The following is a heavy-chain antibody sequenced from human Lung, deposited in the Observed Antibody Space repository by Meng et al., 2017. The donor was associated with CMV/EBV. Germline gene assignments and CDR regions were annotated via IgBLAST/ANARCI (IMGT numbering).Heavy chain of an antibody. CDR1: GDSITNHNW. V-gene: IGHV4-4*02. Sequence: ESGPALVKPSATLPLTCAVAGDSITNHNWWAWVRQPPGKGLEWIGEIPHRGSSAYNPSLKSRVSMSIDKSKNQFSLKLTSVTAADTAVYHCLRRSGGSVWGQGTLVTVSS. CDR2: IPHRGSS. J-gene: IGHJ1*01. CDR3: LRRSGGSV. D-gene: IGHD3-10*01.